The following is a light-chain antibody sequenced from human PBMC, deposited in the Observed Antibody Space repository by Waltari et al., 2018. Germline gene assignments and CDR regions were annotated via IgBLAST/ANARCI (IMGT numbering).Light chain of an antibody. CDR3: QQYYSTPEGT. V-gene: IGKV4-1*01. CDR2: WAS. Sequence: DIVMTQSPDPLAVSLGEMATINCKSSQSVLYSSNNKNYLAWYQQKPGQPPKLLIYWASTRESGVPDRFSGSGSGTDFTLTISSLQAEDVAVYYCQQYYSTPEGTFGQGTKVEIK. CDR1: QSVLYSSNNKNY. J-gene: IGKJ1*01.